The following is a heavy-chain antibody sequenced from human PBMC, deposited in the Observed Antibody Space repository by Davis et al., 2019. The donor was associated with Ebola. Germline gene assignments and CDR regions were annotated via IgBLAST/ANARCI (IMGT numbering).Heavy chain of an antibody. CDR3: AKDRYPSAALNH. CDR2: IHYDGSNK. D-gene: IGHD6-13*01. Sequence: PAGSLRLSCAASGFTFSSYGMHWVRQAPGKGLEWVAFIHYDGSNKYYADSVKGRFTISRDHSKNTLYLQMNSLRAEDTAVHYCAKDRYPSAALNHWRQGTLVTVSS. V-gene: IGHV3-30*02. CDR1: GFTFSSYG. J-gene: IGHJ5*02.